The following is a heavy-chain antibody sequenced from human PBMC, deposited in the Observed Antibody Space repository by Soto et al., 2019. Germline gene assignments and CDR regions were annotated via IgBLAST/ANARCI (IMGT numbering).Heavy chain of an antibody. D-gene: IGHD6-19*01. CDR3: ARARSLVAGDRALGY. J-gene: IGHJ4*02. Sequence: SVKVSCKASGGTFSNYAFSWVRQAPGQGLEWLGGIMPIFGRADYAQKFRDRVTITADESTNSAHMELSSLRSEDTAVYYCARARSLVAGDRALGYWGQGTLVTVSS. V-gene: IGHV1-69*13. CDR2: IMPIFGRA. CDR1: GGTFSNYA.